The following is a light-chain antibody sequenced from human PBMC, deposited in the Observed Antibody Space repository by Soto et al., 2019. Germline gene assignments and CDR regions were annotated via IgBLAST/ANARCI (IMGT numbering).Light chain of an antibody. Sequence: QSVLTQPPSVSEAPRQRVTISCSGSSSNIGNNAVNWYQQLPGKAPKLLIYYDDLLPSGVSDRFSGSNSGTSASLAISGLQYEDEADYYCAAWDDSLNGPGVFGTGTKVTVL. J-gene: IGLJ1*01. CDR1: SSNIGNNA. CDR2: YDD. V-gene: IGLV1-36*01. CDR3: AAWDDSLNGPGV.